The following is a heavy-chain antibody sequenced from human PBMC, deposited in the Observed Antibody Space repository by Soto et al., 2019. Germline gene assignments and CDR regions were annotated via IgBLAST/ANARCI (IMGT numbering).Heavy chain of an antibody. CDR1: GGSISSGDYY. D-gene: IGHD3-16*01. J-gene: IGHJ4*01. Sequence: QVQLQESGPGLVKPSQTLSLTYTVSGGSISSGDYYWSWIRQPPGKGLEWIGYIYYSGSTYYNPSLERRVTLRVDTTKNQFSLKMNSLTPADTAVYYCASGRVARLTTGEFDYWGQGTLVTVSS. V-gene: IGHV4-30-4*01. CDR3: ASGRVARLTTGEFDY. CDR2: IYYSGST.